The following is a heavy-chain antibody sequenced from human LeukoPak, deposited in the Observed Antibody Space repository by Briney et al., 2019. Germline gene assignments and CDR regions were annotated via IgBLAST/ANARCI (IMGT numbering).Heavy chain of an antibody. Sequence: GGSLRLSCAASGFTVSSNYMSWVRQAPGKGLEWVSVIYSGGGTYYADSVKGRFTISRDNSKNTLYLQMNSLRAEDTAAYYCARGFPVTILPDYWGQGTLVTVSS. CDR2: IYSGGGT. D-gene: IGHD4-17*01. J-gene: IGHJ4*02. CDR1: GFTVSSNY. V-gene: IGHV3-53*01. CDR3: ARGFPVTILPDY.